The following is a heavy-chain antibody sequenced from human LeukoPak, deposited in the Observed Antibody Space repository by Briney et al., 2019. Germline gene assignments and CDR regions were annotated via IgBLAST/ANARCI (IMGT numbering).Heavy chain of an antibody. V-gene: IGHV3-7*01. CDR2: IKEDGSDE. J-gene: IGHJ3*02. D-gene: IGHD3-10*01. CDR3: ARLAPYYGTGII. CDR1: GFTFSPYW. Sequence: GGSLRLSCAASGFTFSPYWMSWVRQAPGKGLEWVATIKEDGSDEYYVDSVKGRFTVSRDNAKNSLFLQMSSRRVEDTAVYYCARLAPYYGTGIIWGQGTVVTVSS.